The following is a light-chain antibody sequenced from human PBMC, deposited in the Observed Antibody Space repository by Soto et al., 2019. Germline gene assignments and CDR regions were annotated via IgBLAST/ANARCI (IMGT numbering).Light chain of an antibody. V-gene: IGLV1-40*01. CDR1: SSNIGANSY. J-gene: IGLJ3*02. Sequence: QSVLTQPPSVSGAPGQRVTISCTGSSSNIGANSYVHWYQQLPGTAPKLLIYGNTNRPSGVPDRFSGSKSGTSASLAITGLRGDAAAHYHCQSYYNSLRASLFGGGTKLPVL. CDR2: GNT. CDR3: QSYYNSLRASL.